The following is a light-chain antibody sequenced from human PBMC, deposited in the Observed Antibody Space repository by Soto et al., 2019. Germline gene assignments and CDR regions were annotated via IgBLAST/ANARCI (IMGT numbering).Light chain of an antibody. CDR3: QQYGSSLFT. J-gene: IGKJ3*01. CDR2: GAS. V-gene: IGKV3-20*01. Sequence: EIVMTQSPGTLSLSPGERATLSCRASQSVSSSYLAWYQQKPGQAPRLLIHGASSRATGIPDRCSGSGSGTDFTLTISRLEPEDFAVYYCQQYGSSLFTFGPGTKVDIK. CDR1: QSVSSSY.